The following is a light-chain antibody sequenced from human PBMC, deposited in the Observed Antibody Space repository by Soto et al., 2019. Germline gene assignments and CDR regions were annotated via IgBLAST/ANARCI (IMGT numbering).Light chain of an antibody. CDR2: DAS. CDR1: QSVSSN. J-gene: IGKJ1*01. CDR3: QQYNNGPPWT. Sequence: EIVMTQSPATLSVSPGESATLSCRASQSVSSNLAWYQQKPGQAPRLLIYDASTRATGVPARFGGSGSGTEFTLTINSLQSEDFALYSCQQYNNGPPWTFGQGTKVEIK. V-gene: IGKV3-15*01.